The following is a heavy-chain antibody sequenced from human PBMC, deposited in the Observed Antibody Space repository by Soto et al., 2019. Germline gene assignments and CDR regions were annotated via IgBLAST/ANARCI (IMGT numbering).Heavy chain of an antibody. Sequence: ASVKVSCKASGGTFSSYAISWVRQAPGQGLEWMGGIIPIFGTANYAQKFQGRVTITADESTSTAYMELSSLRSEDTAVYYCAIPREMATIRMGFDYCGQGAMVTVYS. CDR1: GGTFSSYA. J-gene: IGHJ4*02. D-gene: IGHD5-12*01. V-gene: IGHV1-69*13. CDR2: IIPIFGTA. CDR3: AIPREMATIRMGFDY.